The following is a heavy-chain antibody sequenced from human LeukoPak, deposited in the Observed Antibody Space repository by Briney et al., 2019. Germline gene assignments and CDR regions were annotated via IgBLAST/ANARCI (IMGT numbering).Heavy chain of an antibody. CDR1: GGSISSGGYY. J-gene: IGHJ4*02. Sequence: TLSLTCTVSGGSISSGGYYWSWIRQHPGKGLEWIGYIYYSGSTYYNPSLKSRVTISVDTSKNQFSLKLSSVTAADTAVYYCAREICSGGSCYFHYWGQGTLVTVSS. V-gene: IGHV4-31*03. CDR2: IYYSGST. CDR3: AREICSGGSCYFHY. D-gene: IGHD2-15*01.